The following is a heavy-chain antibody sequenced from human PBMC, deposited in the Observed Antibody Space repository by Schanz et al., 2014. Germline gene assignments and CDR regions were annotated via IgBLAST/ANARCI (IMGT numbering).Heavy chain of an antibody. Sequence: EVQLVESGGGLVQPGGSLRLSCAASGFTFSSNWMNWVRQAPGKGLEWVAILRPDGSDQLYVDSVKGRFTISRDNAKSSHYLQMNSLRGEDTAVYYCAAGGGFLIDYWGQGPLVTFSS. D-gene: IGHD2-15*01. CDR1: GFTFSSNW. CDR3: AAGGGFLIDY. CDR2: LRPDGSDQ. J-gene: IGHJ4*02. V-gene: IGHV3-7*01.